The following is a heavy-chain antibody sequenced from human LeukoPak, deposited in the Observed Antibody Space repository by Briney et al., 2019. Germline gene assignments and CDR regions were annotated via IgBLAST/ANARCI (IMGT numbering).Heavy chain of an antibody. D-gene: IGHD3-10*01. CDR1: GGSFSGYY. V-gene: IGHV4-34*01. CDR2: IDHSGST. CDR3: ARGRIGWTYGSGSLLDY. Sequence: SETLSLTCAVYGGSFSGYYWSWIRQPPGKGLEWIGEIDHSGSTNYNPSLKSRVTISVDTSKNQFSLKLSSVTGADAAVYYCARGRIGWTYGSGSLLDYWGQGTLVTVSS. J-gene: IGHJ4*02.